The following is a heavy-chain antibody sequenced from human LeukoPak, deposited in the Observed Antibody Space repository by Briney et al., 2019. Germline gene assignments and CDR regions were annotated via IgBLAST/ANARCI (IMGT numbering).Heavy chain of an antibody. CDR1: GFTFSSYV. J-gene: IGHJ4*02. CDR3: AKGSGYADI. D-gene: IGHD3-3*01. V-gene: IGHV3-23*01. CDR2: ISGSGGGA. Sequence: GGSLRLSCAASGFTFSSYVMSWVRQAAGKGLEWVSTISGSGGGAYYADSVKGRFTISGDNSKNTLYLQMNSLRAEDTAVYYCAKGSGYADIWGQGTLVTVSS.